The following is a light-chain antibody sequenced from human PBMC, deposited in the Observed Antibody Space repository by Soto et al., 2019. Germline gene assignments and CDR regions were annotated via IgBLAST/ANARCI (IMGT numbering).Light chain of an antibody. CDR2: DAS. Sequence: DIQMTQSPSSLSASVGDTVTITCQASQDITNHLNWYQHKPGKAPNLLIYDASHLEAGVPSRFTGSGSGTYFTLTISSLPSEDIATYYCQKYDGAPQFGPGTRVDI. CDR3: QKYDGAPQ. V-gene: IGKV1-33*01. J-gene: IGKJ3*01. CDR1: QDITNH.